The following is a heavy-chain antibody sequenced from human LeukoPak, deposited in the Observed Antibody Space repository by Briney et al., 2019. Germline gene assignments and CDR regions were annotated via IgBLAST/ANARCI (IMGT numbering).Heavy chain of an antibody. Sequence: GGSLRLSCAASGFTFSSYEMNWVRQAPGKGLEWVSYISSSGSTIYYADSVKGRFTISRDNAKNSLDLQMNSLRAEDTAVYYSAREDSSGKTLDYWGQGTLVTVSS. J-gene: IGHJ4*02. V-gene: IGHV3-48*03. CDR1: GFTFSSYE. D-gene: IGHD6-19*01. CDR3: AREDSSGKTLDY. CDR2: ISSSGSTI.